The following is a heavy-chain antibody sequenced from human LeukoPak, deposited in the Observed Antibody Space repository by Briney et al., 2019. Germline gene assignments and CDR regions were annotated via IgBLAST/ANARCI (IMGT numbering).Heavy chain of an antibody. V-gene: IGHV4-4*07. Sequence: SETLSLTCSVSGVSISAYYWSWIRQPAGKGLEWIGRIYPGESIYASENTNYNPSLKSRVSMSGDTSKNQFSLKLSSVTAADTAVYYCARGNNHYYHSNSGSSWFNPWGQGTLVTVSS. J-gene: IGHJ5*02. CDR1: GVSISAYY. CDR2: IYPGESIYASENT. CDR3: ARGNNHYYHSNSGSSWFNP. D-gene: IGHD3-22*01.